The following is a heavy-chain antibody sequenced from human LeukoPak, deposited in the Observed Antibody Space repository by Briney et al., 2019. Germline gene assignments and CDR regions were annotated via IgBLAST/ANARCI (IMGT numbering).Heavy chain of an antibody. J-gene: IGHJ4*02. V-gene: IGHV4-30-4*01. CDR1: GDSISSGDYY. CDR3: ARGGKMATIDY. CDR2: IYYSGST. Sequence: PSQTLSLTCTVSGDSISSGDYYWSWIRQPPGKGLEWIGYIYYSGSTYYNPSLKSRITISVDTSKNQFSLKLSSVTAADTAVYYCARGGKMATIDYWGQGTLVTVSS. D-gene: IGHD5-24*01.